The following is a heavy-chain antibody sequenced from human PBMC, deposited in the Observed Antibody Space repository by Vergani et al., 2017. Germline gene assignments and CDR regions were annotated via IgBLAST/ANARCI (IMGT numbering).Heavy chain of an antibody. CDR3: AGTLAARHHSSGWPIDY. J-gene: IGHJ4*02. V-gene: IGHV1-69*01. Sequence: QVQLVQSGAEVKKPGSSVKVSCKASGGTFSSYAISWVRQAPGQGLEWMGGIIPIFGTANYAQKFQGRVTITADESTSTAYMELSSLRSEDTAVYYCAGTLAARHHSSGWPIDYWGQGTLVTVSS. CDR1: GGTFSSYA. D-gene: IGHD6-19*01. CDR2: IIPIFGTA.